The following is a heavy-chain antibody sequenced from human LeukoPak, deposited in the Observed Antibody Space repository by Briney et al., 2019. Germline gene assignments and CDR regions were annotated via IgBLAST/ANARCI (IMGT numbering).Heavy chain of an antibody. CDR3: ARGGLELDGGWFDS. J-gene: IGHJ5*01. CDR2: IYYSGST. V-gene: IGHV4-61*01. D-gene: IGHD1-7*01. CDR1: GGSVSSDTYY. Sequence: PSETLSLTCTVSGGSVSSDTYYWSWIRQPPGKGLEWIGYIYYSGSTNSNPSLKSRVTISVDTSKNQFSLKLSSVTAADTAVYYCARGGLELDGGWFDSWGQGTLVTVSS.